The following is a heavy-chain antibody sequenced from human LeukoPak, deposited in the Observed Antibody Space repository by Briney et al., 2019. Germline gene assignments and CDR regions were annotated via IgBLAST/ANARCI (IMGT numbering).Heavy chain of an antibody. CDR3: ARASSRGTIFGHYFDY. CDR1: GFTFSDSY. CDR2: ISSSSSYI. V-gene: IGHV3-11*06. D-gene: IGHD3-3*01. J-gene: IGHJ4*02. Sequence: GGSLRLSCAASGFTFSDSYMSWIRQVPGKGLEWVSSISSSSSYIYYADSVKGRFTISRDNAKNSLYLQMNSLRAEDTAVYYCARASSRGTIFGHYFDYWGQGTLVTVSS.